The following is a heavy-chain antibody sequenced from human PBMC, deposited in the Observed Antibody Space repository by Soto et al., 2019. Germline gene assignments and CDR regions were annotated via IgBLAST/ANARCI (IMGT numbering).Heavy chain of an antibody. CDR2: LSGSGGST. CDR1: GFTFSSYA. CDR3: AKIRSVHIHYFDY. J-gene: IGHJ4*02. V-gene: IGHV3-23*01. D-gene: IGHD3-3*01. Sequence: EVQLLESGGGLVQPGGSLRLSCAASGFTFSSYAMSWVRQAPGKGLEWVSALSGSGGSTYYADSVKGRFTISRDNSKNTLYLQMNSLRAEDTAVYYCAKIRSVHIHYFDYWGQGTLVTVSS.